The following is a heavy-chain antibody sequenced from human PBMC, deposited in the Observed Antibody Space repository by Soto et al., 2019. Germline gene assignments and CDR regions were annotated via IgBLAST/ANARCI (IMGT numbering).Heavy chain of an antibody. CDR1: GGSFGSSA. V-gene: IGHV1-69*01. D-gene: IGHD3-16*01. CDR2: IIPVFDKA. J-gene: IGHJ3*01. Sequence: QVQLVQSGADEKKPGSSVKVSCKTSGGSFGSSAISWVRQAPAQGLEWMGEIIPVFDKANYAQNFQGRLTITADELTGTVFMELSSLRSEDTAVYFCARLRRDWGDAFDLWGLGTFVTVSS. CDR3: ARLRRDWGDAFDL.